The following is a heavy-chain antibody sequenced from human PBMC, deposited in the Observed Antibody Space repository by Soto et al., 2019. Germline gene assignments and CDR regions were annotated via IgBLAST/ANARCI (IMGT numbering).Heavy chain of an antibody. CDR2: IDPSDSYT. Sequence: GESLKISCKGSRYSFTSYWITWVRQMPGKGLEWMGRIDPSDSYTNYSPSFQGHVTISADKSISTAYLQWSSLKASDTAMYYCARLYCSGGSCYAPFDYWGQGALVTVSS. CDR1: RYSFTSYW. CDR3: ARLYCSGGSCYAPFDY. V-gene: IGHV5-10-1*01. J-gene: IGHJ4*02. D-gene: IGHD2-15*01.